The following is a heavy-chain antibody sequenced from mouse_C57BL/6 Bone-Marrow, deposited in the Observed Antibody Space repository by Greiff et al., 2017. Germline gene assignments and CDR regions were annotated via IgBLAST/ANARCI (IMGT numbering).Heavy chain of an antibody. D-gene: IGHD6-1*01. CDR3: TRPSAVRGAMDY. CDR2: IYPSDGST. J-gene: IGHJ4*01. V-gene: IGHV1-85*01. Sequence: QVQLKESGPELVKPGASVKLSCKASGYTFTSYDINWVKQRPGQGLEWIGWIYPSDGSTKYNEKFKGKATLTVDTSSSTAYMGLHRLTSEDSAVYVCTRPSAVRGAMDYWGQGTSVTVSS. CDR1: GYTFTSYD.